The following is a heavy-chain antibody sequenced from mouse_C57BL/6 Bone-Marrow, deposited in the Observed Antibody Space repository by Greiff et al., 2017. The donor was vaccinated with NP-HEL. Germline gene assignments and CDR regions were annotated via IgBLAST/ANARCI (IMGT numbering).Heavy chain of an antibody. V-gene: IGHV5-6*02. J-gene: IGHJ4*01. D-gene: IGHD2-3*01. CDR2: ISRGGSYT. Sequence: EVMLVESGGDLVKPGGSLKLSCAASGFTFSSYGMSWVRQTPDKRLEWVATISRGGSYTYYPDSVKGRFTITRDNAKNTLYLQMSSLKSEDTAVYYGARQGGGYYDYCAMDYWGQGTSVTVSS. CDR1: GFTFSSYG. CDR3: ARQGGGYYDYCAMDY.